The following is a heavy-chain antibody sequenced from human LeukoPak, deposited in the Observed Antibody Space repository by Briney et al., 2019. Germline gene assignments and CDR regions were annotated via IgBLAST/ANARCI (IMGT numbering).Heavy chain of an antibody. CDR3: ARDQAAAGTRAFDI. CDR2: ISYDGSNK. D-gene: IGHD6-13*01. CDR1: GFTFSSYA. J-gene: IGHJ3*02. V-gene: IGHV3-30*04. Sequence: GGSLRLSCAASGFTFSSYAMSWVRQAPGKGLEWVAVISYDGSNKYYADSVKGRFTISRDNSKNTLYLQMNSLRAEDTAVYYCARDQAAAGTRAFDIWGQGTMVTVSS.